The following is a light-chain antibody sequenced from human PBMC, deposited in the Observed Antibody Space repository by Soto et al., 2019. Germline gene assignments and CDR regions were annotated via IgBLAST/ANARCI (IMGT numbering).Light chain of an antibody. CDR3: SSYTSSSTLVV. CDR1: SSDVGGYNY. Sequence: QSALTQPASVSGSPGQSITISCTGTSSDVGGYNYVSWYQQHPGKAPKLMIYDVSNRPSGVSNRFSGSKSGNTASLTISRLQAEDEVDYYCSSYTSSSTLVVFGGGTKVTVL. V-gene: IGLV2-14*01. CDR2: DVS. J-gene: IGLJ2*01.